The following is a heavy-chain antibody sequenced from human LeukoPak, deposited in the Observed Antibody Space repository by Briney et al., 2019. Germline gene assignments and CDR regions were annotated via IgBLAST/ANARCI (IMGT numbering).Heavy chain of an antibody. CDR1: GFTFSNAW. Sequence: GGSLRLSCAASGFTFSNAWMSWVRQAPGKGLEWVGRIKSKTDGGTTDYAAPVKGRITISRDDSKNTLYLQMNSLKTEDTAVYYCTTSRLRGVIISPDYWGQGTLVTVSS. V-gene: IGHV3-15*01. D-gene: IGHD3-10*01. CDR3: TTSRLRGVIISPDY. J-gene: IGHJ4*02. CDR2: IKSKTDGGTT.